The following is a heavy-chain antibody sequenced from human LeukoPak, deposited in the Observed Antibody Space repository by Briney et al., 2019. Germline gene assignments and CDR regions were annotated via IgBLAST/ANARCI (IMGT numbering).Heavy chain of an antibody. J-gene: IGHJ4*02. CDR1: GFIFHNAW. CDR3: TTLSYDVHY. D-gene: IGHD3-3*01. CDR2: IKSNPGGTA. V-gene: IGHV3-15*05. Sequence: PGGSLRLSCAASGFIFHNAWMIWVRQAPGKGLEWVGRIKSNPGGTADYAAPVKGRFIISRDDSKNTLYLQLNSLKTEDTAVYYCTTLSYDVHYWGQGTLVTVSS.